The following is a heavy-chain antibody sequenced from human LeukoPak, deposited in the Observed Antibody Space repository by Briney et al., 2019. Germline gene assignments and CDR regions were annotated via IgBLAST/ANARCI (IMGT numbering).Heavy chain of an antibody. CDR3: ARDHLDGYYYDSSGYPYYFDY. CDR2: IIPILGIA. Sequence: ASVKVSCKASGGTFSSYAISWVRPAPGQGLEWMGRIIPILGIANYAQKFQGRVTITADKSTSTAYMELSSLRSEDTAVYYCARDHLDGYYYDSSGYPYYFDYWGQGTLVTVSS. D-gene: IGHD3-22*01. J-gene: IGHJ4*02. V-gene: IGHV1-69*04. CDR1: GGTFSSYA.